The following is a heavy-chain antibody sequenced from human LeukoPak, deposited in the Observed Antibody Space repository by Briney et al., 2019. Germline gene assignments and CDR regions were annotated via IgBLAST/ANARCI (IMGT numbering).Heavy chain of an antibody. CDR2: IYHSGNT. D-gene: IGHD2-8*01. Sequence: PSETLSLTCAVSGYSISSGYYWGWIRQPPGQGLEWIGTIYHSGNTFYNPSLKSRVTISADTSKNQFSLTLSSVTAADTAVYYCARPQGATGVIAFDIWGQGTMVTVSS. CDR1: GYSISSGYY. J-gene: IGHJ3*02. V-gene: IGHV4-38-2*01. CDR3: ARPQGATGVIAFDI.